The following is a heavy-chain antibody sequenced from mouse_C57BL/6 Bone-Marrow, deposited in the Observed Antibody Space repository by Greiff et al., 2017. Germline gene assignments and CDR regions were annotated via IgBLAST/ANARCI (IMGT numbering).Heavy chain of an antibody. V-gene: IGHV1-55*01. CDR3: ARSAITTVVAHYAMDY. D-gene: IGHD1-1*01. Sequence: VQLQQSGAELVKPGASVTMSCKASGYTFTSYWITWVKQRPGQGLEWIGDIYPGSGSTNYNEKFKSKATLTVDTSSSTAYMQLSSLTSEDSAVYYCARSAITTVVAHYAMDYWGQGTSVTVSS. CDR1: GYTFTSYW. CDR2: IYPGSGST. J-gene: IGHJ4*01.